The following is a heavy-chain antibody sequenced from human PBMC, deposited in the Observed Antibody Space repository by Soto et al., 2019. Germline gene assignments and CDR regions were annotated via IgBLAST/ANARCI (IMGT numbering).Heavy chain of an antibody. CDR2: INHSGST. CDR3: ARMKSNY. Sequence: ETLSLTCAVYGGSFSDYYWNWIRQPPGKGLEWIGEINHSGSTNYNPSLKSRVTISVDTSKNQFSLKLSSVTAADTAVYYCARMKSNYWGQGTLVTVSS. CDR1: GGSFSDYY. V-gene: IGHV4-34*01. J-gene: IGHJ4*02.